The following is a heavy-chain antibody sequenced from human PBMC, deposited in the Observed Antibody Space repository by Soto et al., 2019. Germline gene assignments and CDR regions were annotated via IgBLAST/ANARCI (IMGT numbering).Heavy chain of an antibody. Sequence: ASVKVSCKASGGTFSSYAISWVRQAPGQGLEWMGGIIPIFGTANYAQKFQGRVTITADESTSTAYMELSSLRSEDTAVYYCASDGRSGEPLDYWGQGTLVTVSS. CDR2: IIPIFGTA. CDR1: GGTFSSYA. V-gene: IGHV1-69*13. D-gene: IGHD2-15*01. J-gene: IGHJ4*02. CDR3: ASDGRSGEPLDY.